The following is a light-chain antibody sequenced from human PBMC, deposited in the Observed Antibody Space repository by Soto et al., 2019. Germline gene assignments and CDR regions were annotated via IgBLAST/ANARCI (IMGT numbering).Light chain of an antibody. CDR3: QEYNDWRPIT. J-gene: IGKJ4*01. CDR2: GAS. CDR1: QSVSSN. V-gene: IGKV3D-15*01. Sequence: EIVMTQSPATLSVSPWERATLSCRASQSVSSNLAWYQQKPGQAPRLLIYGASTRATGIPARFSGSGSGTEFTLTITSLQSEDFAVYYCQEYNDWRPITFGGGTKVDI.